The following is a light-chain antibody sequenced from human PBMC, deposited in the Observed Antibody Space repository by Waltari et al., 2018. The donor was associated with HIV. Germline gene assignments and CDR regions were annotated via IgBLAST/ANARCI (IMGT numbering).Light chain of an antibody. CDR1: ESFSTN. CDR3: QQYYSWPLT. CDR2: DAS. V-gene: IGKV3-15*01. Sequence: TVMTQSPATLSVFPGEKATLSCRASESFSTNLAWDQQKPGQAPRLLIYDASARATGVPARFSGSGSGTEFTLTISSLQSEEFAVYHCQQYYSWPLTFGQGTRVDI. J-gene: IGKJ1*01.